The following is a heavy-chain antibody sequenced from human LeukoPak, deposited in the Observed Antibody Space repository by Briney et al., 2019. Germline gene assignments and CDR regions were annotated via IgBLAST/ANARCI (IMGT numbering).Heavy chain of an antibody. CDR2: IYYSGST. CDR3: ASLGYCSSTSCYALGAFDI. Sequence: SETLSLTCTVSGGSISSYYWSWIRQPPGKGLEWIGYIYYSGSTNYNSSLKSRVTISVDTSKNQFSLKLSSVTAADTAVYYCASLGYCSSTSCYALGAFDIWGQGTMVTVSS. D-gene: IGHD2-2*01. CDR1: GGSISSYY. V-gene: IGHV4-59*01. J-gene: IGHJ3*02.